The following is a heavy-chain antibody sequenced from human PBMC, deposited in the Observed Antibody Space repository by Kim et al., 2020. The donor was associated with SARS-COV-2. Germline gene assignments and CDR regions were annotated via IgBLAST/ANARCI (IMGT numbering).Heavy chain of an antibody. D-gene: IGHD2-15*01. Sequence: GTNDAQKFQGRVTMTRDTSISPAYVELSRLRADDTAVYYCARGAADGWFDPWGQGTLVTVSS. CDR3: ARGAADGWFDP. V-gene: IGHV1-2*02. CDR2: GT. J-gene: IGHJ5*02.